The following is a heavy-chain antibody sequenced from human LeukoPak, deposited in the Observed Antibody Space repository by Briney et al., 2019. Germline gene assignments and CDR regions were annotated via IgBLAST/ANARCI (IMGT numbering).Heavy chain of an antibody. V-gene: IGHV3-7*01. Sequence: GGSLRLSCAASGFTFRTCWMSWVRQAPGKGLEWVASINQGGGDTYYVESVKGRFTISRDNAMNSFFLQMNNLRVEDTAVYYCGRLLGDRTIYDYWGQGTLVTVSS. CDR3: GRLLGDRTIYDY. J-gene: IGHJ4*02. CDR2: INQGGGDT. D-gene: IGHD2-21*01. CDR1: GFTFRTCW.